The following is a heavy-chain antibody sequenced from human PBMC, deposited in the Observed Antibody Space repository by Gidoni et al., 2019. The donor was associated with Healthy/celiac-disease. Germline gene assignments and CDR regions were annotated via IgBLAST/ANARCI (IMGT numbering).Heavy chain of an antibody. CDR3: ARGRARPPVLRFLEWLFPFDP. J-gene: IGHJ5*02. CDR2: INHSGST. Sequence: QVQLQQWGAGLLKPSETLSLTCAVYGGSFSGYYWSWIRQPPGKGREWIGEINHSGSTNYNPSLKSRVTISVDTSKNQFSLKLSSVTAADTAVYYCARGRARPPVLRFLEWLFPFDPWGQGTLVTVSS. V-gene: IGHV4-34*01. D-gene: IGHD3-3*01. CDR1: GGSFSGYY.